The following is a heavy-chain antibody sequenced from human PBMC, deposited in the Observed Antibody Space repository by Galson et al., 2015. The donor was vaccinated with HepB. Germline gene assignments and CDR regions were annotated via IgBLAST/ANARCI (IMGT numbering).Heavy chain of an antibody. CDR3: AKGRAAALPTTPFDY. Sequence: SLRLSCAASGFTFSSYGMHWVRQAPGKGLEWVAVIWYDGSNKYYADSVKGRFTISRDNSKNTLYLQMNSLRAEDTAVYYCAKGRAAALPTTPFDYWGQGTLVTVSS. CDR2: IWYDGSNK. J-gene: IGHJ4*02. D-gene: IGHD6-13*01. V-gene: IGHV3-33*06. CDR1: GFTFSSYG.